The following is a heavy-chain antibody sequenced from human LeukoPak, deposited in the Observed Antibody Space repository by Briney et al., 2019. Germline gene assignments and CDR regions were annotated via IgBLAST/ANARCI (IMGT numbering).Heavy chain of an antibody. D-gene: IGHD3-10*01. CDR2: IYPGDSDT. V-gene: IGHV5-51*01. Sequence: GESLKISCKGSGYSFTSYWSGWVRQMPGKGLEWMGIIYPGDSDTRYSPSFQGQVTISADNPINTAYLQWSSLNASDTAMYYCARHNLYGSGNYWGQGTLVTVSS. CDR3: ARHNLYGSGNY. CDR1: GYSFTSYW. J-gene: IGHJ4*02.